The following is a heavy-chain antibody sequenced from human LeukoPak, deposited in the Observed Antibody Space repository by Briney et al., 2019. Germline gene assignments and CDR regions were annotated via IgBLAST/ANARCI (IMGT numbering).Heavy chain of an antibody. D-gene: IGHD6-19*01. CDR3: AKDIRVAGYYYYGMDV. V-gene: IGHV3-9*01. J-gene: IGHJ6*02. Sequence: GGSLGLSCAASGFTFDDYAMHWGRQAPGEGLEWVSGVSWNSGSIGYPDSVKGRFTISRDNAKNSLYLQMNSLRAEDTALYSCAKDIRVAGYYYYGMDVWGQGTPVTVSS. CDR2: VSWNSGSI. CDR1: GFTFDDYA.